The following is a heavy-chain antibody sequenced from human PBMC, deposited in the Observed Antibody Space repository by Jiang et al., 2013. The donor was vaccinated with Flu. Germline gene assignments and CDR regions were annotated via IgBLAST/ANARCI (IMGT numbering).Heavy chain of an antibody. V-gene: IGHV4-31*03. CDR2: IYYSGST. Sequence: GPGLVKPSQTLSLTCTVSGGSISSGGYYWSWIRQHPGKGLEWIGYIYYSGSTYYNPSLKSRVTISVDTSKNQFSLKLSSVTAADTAVYYCARWAYYGSGSYYNLEWYFDYWGQGTLVTVSS. CDR1: GGSISSGGYY. CDR3: ARWAYYGSGSYYNLEWYFDY. D-gene: IGHD3-10*01. J-gene: IGHJ4*02.